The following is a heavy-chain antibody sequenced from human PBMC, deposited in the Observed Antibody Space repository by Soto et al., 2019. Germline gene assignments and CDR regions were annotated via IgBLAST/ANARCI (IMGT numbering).Heavy chain of an antibody. V-gene: IGHV2-5*02. D-gene: IGHD3-10*01. CDR1: GFSLSTSGVG. CDR2: IYWDDDK. Sequence: QITLKESGPTLVKPTQTLTLTCTFSGFSLSTSGVGVGWIRQPPGKALEWLALIYWDDDKRYSPSLKSRLTITKDTSKNQVYLTMTNMDPVDTATYYCEHYLVRGVIYNWFDPWGQGTLVTVSS. CDR3: EHYLVRGVIYNWFDP. J-gene: IGHJ5*02.